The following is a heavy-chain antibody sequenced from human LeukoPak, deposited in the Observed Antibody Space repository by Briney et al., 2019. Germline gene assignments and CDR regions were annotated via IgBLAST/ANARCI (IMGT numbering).Heavy chain of an antibody. CDR2: ISAYNGNT. CDR1: GYTFTSYG. Sequence: GASVKVSCKASGYTFTSYGISWVRQAPGQGLEWMGWISAYNGNTNYAQKLQGRVTMTTDTSTSTAYMELRSLRSDDTAVYYCARVRIVVVPAAMPVSDYWGQGTLVTVSS. V-gene: IGHV1-18*01. CDR3: ARVRIVVVPAAMPVSDY. J-gene: IGHJ4*02. D-gene: IGHD2-2*01.